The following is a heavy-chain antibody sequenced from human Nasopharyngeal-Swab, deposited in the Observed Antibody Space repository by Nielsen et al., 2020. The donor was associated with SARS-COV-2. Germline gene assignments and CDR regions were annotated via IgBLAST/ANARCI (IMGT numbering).Heavy chain of an antibody. Sequence: WVRQAPGQGLEWMGVINPRRVMYPNGATTSYIQKLQGRLTMTRDTSTSTIYMELSSLRSEDTAVYYCARGILAVADYGMDVWGQGTTVTVSS. J-gene: IGHJ6*02. D-gene: IGHD6-19*01. CDR3: ARGILAVADYGMDV. V-gene: IGHV1-46*04. CDR2: INPRRVMYPNGATT.